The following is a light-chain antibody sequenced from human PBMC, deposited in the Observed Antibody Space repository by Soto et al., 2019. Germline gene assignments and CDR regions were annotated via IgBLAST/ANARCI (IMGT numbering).Light chain of an antibody. V-gene: IGKV1-33*01. CDR1: QDIRNH. CDR3: QKHDGVPL. J-gene: IGKJ3*01. Sequence: DIQLTQSPSSLSASVGDRVTITCQARQDIRNHLNWYQQKPGKAPNLLIYDASDVETGVPSRFREGVSGTFFSITINSLQPEDIATYYCQKHDGVPLFGPGTKVEIK. CDR2: DAS.